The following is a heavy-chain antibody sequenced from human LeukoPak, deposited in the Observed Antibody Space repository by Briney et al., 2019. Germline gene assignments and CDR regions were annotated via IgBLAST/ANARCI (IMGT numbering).Heavy chain of an antibody. CDR1: GFTFSSYA. D-gene: IGHD1-26*01. CDR2: ISYDGSNK. Sequence: GGTLRLSCAASGFTFSSYAMRWVRQAPGKGLEWVAVISYDGSNKYYADSVKGRFTISRDNSKNTLYLQMNSLRAEDTAVYYCARSYAVTSPSDYWGQGTLVTVSS. J-gene: IGHJ4*02. V-gene: IGHV3-30*04. CDR3: ARSYAVTSPSDY.